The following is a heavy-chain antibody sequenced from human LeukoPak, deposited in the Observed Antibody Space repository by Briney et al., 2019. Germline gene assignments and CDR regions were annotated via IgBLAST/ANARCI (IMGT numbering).Heavy chain of an antibody. CDR2: IYPGDSDT. CDR3: ARLNYYDSRGYYLVGYYYYYMDV. Sequence: GESLKISCKGSGYSFTSYWIGWVRQMPGKGLEWMGIIYPGDSDTRYSPSFQGQVTISADKSISTAYLQWSSLKASDTAMYYCARLNYYDSRGYYLVGYYYYYMDVWGKGTTVTVSS. D-gene: IGHD3-22*01. CDR1: GYSFTSYW. V-gene: IGHV5-51*01. J-gene: IGHJ6*03.